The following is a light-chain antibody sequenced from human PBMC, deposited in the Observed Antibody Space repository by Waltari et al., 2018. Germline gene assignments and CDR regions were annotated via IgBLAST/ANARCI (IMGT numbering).Light chain of an antibody. CDR2: EVT. V-gene: IGLV2-8*01. J-gene: IGLJ2*01. CDR3: SSYGGTNNFVL. CDR1: SSDVGAYNF. Sequence: QSALTQPPSASGSPGQSITISCTGTSSDVGAYNFVSWYQQYPGRAPKVLIYEVTQRPSGVPDRCSGSKSGNTASLTVSGLQAEDEADYYCSSYGGTNNFVLFGGGTKLTVL.